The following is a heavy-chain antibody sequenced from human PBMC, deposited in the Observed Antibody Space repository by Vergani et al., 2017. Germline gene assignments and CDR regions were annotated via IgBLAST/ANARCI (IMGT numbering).Heavy chain of an antibody. CDR1: GFTFSDYY. Sequence: QVQLVESGGGLVKPGGSLRLSCAASGFTFSDYYMSWIRQAPGKGLEWVSSISSSGSTIYYADSVKGRFTISRDNAKNSLYLQMNSLRAEDTAVYFCARGALPAYDFWSGRLQNWFDPWGQGTLVTVSS. CDR2: ISSSGSTI. J-gene: IGHJ5*02. CDR3: ARGALPAYDFWSGRLQNWFDP. V-gene: IGHV3-11*01. D-gene: IGHD3-3*01.